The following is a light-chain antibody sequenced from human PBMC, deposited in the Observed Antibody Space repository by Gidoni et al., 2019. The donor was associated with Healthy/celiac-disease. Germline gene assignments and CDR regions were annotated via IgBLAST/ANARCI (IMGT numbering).Light chain of an antibody. V-gene: IGLV2-11*01. CDR2: DVS. J-gene: IGLJ2*01. CDR3: CSYAGSYTSHVV. Sequence: QSALTQPRSVSGSPGQSVTLSCTGTSSDFGGYNYVSWYQQHPGKAPKLMIYDVSKRPSGVPDRFSGSKSGNTASLTISGLQAEDEADYYCCSYAGSYTSHVVFGGGTKLTVL. CDR1: SSDFGGYNY.